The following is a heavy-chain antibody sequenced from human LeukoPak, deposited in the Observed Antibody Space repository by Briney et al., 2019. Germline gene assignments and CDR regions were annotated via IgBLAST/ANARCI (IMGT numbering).Heavy chain of an antibody. CDR1: GGSISSYY. CDR2: IYYSGST. Sequence: SETLSLTCTVSGGSISSYYWSWIRQPPGKGLEWIGYIYYSGSTNYNPSLKSRVSISVDASKNQFSLKLSSVTAADTAVYYCARQGANYDILTGPWGQGTLVTVSS. D-gene: IGHD3-9*01. CDR3: ARQGANYDILTGP. J-gene: IGHJ5*02. V-gene: IGHV4-59*08.